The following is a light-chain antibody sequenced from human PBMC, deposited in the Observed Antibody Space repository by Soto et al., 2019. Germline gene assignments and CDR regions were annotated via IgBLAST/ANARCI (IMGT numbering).Light chain of an antibody. CDR3: QQYHTWPIT. Sequence: ESELTQSPVNLSLSRGERATLSCRASQSVSSYLAWYQQKPGQAPRLLISGASTGATGIPARFSGSGSGTEFTLTISSLQSEDCAIYYCQQYHTWPITFGGGTKV. V-gene: IGKV3-15*01. J-gene: IGKJ4*01. CDR2: GAS. CDR1: QSVSSY.